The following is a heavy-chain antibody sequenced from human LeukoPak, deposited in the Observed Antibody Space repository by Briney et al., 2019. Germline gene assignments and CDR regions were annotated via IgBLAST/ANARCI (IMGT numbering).Heavy chain of an antibody. D-gene: IGHD4-17*01. CDR2: IKPDGSET. J-gene: IGHJ4*02. CDR3: ARLRVRPAEMTTVSTFDN. V-gene: IGHV3-7*01. CDR1: GFTFGLTFRSFW. Sequence: GGSLRLSCTASGFTFGLTFRSFWMSWVRQAPGKGLEWVANIKPDGSETYYVDSVKGRFTSSRDNAKNSLYLQMNSLRAEDTAVYYCARLRVRPAEMTTVSTFDNWGQGTLVTVSS.